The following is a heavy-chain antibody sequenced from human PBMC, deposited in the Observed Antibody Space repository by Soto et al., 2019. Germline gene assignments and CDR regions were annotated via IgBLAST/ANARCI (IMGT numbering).Heavy chain of an antibody. Sequence: GASVKVSCKASGYTFRNFGISWVRQAPGQGLEWMGWISAYNANANYAQKFQGRLTMTADTSTSTAYMELRSLRSDDTAVYYCARAPRSGAYYYMDVWGKGTTVTVSS. V-gene: IGHV1-18*01. J-gene: IGHJ6*03. CDR2: ISAYNANA. CDR3: ARAPRSGAYYYMDV. CDR1: GYTFRNFG. D-gene: IGHD3-10*01.